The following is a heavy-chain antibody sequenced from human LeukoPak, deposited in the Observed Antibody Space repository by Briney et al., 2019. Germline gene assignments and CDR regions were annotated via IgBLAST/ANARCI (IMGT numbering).Heavy chain of an antibody. CDR3: ARALRYFDWLYDY. CDR2: INPNSGGT. CDR1: GYTFTGYY. J-gene: IGHJ4*02. V-gene: IGHV1-2*02. D-gene: IGHD3-9*01. Sequence: ASVKVSCKASGYTFTGYYMHWVRQAPGQGLEWMGWINPNSGGTNYAQKFQGRVTMTRDTSISTAYMELNRLRSDDTAVYYCARALRYFDWLYDYWGQGTLVTVSS.